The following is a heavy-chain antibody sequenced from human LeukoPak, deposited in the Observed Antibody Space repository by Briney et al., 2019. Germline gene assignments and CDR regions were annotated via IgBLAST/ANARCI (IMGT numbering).Heavy chain of an antibody. V-gene: IGHV3-30*02. D-gene: IGHD3-22*01. J-gene: IGHJ4*02. CDR3: ARDDSSGYYPPRFDY. CDR1: GFTFSSYA. CDR2: IRYDGSNK. Sequence: GGSLRLSCAASGFTFSSYAMHWVRQAPGKGLEWVAFIRYDGSNKYYADSVKGRFTISRDNSKNTLYLQMNSLRAEDTAVYYCARDDSSGYYPPRFDYWGQGTLVTVSS.